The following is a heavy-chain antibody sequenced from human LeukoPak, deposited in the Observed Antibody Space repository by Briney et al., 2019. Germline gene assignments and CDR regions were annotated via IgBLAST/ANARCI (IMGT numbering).Heavy chain of an antibody. CDR3: AKEQHSEYFQY. CDR1: GFTFSTYG. J-gene: IGHJ1*01. Sequence: GGSLRLSCAATGFTFSTYGMHWVRQAPGKGLEWVAVISYDGNNKYYAESVKGRFTISRDSSKNTPYLQMNSLRAEDTAVYYCAKEQHSEYFQYWGQGTLVTVSS. V-gene: IGHV3-30*18. D-gene: IGHD5-18*01. CDR2: ISYDGNNK.